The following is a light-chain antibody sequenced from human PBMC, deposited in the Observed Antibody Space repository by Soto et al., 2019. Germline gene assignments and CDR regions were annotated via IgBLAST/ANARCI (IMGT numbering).Light chain of an antibody. CDR2: SNN. Sequence: QSVLTQPPSASGTPGQRVTISCSGSSSNIGSNTVNWYQQLPGTAPKLLIYSNNQRTSGVPDRFSGSKSGTSASLAISGLHSEDEADYYCAAWDDSLNGPVFGGGTQLNVL. V-gene: IGLV1-44*01. CDR3: AAWDDSLNGPV. CDR1: SSNIGSNT. J-gene: IGLJ2*01.